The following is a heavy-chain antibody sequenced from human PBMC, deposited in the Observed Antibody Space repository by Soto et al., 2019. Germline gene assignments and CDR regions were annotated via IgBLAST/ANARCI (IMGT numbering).Heavy chain of an antibody. V-gene: IGHV4-59*01. CDR3: ASVSLVGNPHDP. CDR1: GGSIRSYY. CDR2: IYSSGST. J-gene: IGHJ5*02. Sequence: SEKLSLTCTVSGGSIRSYYWSWIRQPPGKRLEWIGYIYSSGSTNYNPSLKSRVTISVDTSKHQFSLKLSSVTAADRAVYYCASVSLVGNPHDPWGQGTLVTVSS. D-gene: IGHD2-8*02.